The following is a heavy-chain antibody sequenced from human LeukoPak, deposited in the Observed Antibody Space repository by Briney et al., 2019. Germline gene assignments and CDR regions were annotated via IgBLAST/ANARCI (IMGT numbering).Heavy chain of an antibody. CDR1: GFKFDDYA. CDR2: ISWDGSGT. CDR3: AKDIGRLGSNYIYGAVDF. J-gene: IGHJ3*01. Sequence: GGSLRLSCAASGFKFDDYAMQWVRQAPGRGLEWVSLISWDGSGTYYEDSVKGRFTVSRDNTKNSLFLQMDSLRTEDTAMYFCAKDIGRLGSNYIYGAVDFWGQGTMVTVSS. D-gene: IGHD5-24*01. V-gene: IGHV3-43D*03.